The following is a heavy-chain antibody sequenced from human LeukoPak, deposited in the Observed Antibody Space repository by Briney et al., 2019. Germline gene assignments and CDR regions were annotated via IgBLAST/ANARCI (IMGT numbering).Heavy chain of an antibody. D-gene: IGHD1-26*01. CDR3: ARRVGATSEEVHFDY. J-gene: IGHJ4*02. CDR1: GYTFTSYY. V-gene: IGHV1-46*01. CDR2: INPSGGST. Sequence: ASVKVSCKASGYTFTSYYMHWVRQAPGQGLEWMGIINPSGGSTSYAQKFQGRVTITADKSTSTAYMELSSLRSEDTAVYYCARRVGATSEEVHFDYWGQGTLVTVSS.